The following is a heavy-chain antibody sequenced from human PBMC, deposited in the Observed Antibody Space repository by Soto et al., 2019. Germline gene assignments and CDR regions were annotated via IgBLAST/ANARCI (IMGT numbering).Heavy chain of an antibody. J-gene: IGHJ5*01. CDR3: ARDRWGSYSFDS. CDR1: GAVFRNYA. CDR2: IIPVFGTA. D-gene: IGHD1-26*01. V-gene: IGHV1-69*01. Sequence: QVQLVQSGAEVKKPGSSVNVSCKASGAVFRNYAINWVRQAPGQGLEWIGGIIPVFGTADYPQKFQGRVTITADESTTTAYMDLTSLKTDDTAVYFCARDRWGSYSFDSWGQGTLVTVAS.